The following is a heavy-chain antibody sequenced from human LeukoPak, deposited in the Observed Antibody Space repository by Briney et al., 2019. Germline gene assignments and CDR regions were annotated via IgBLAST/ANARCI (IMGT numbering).Heavy chain of an antibody. J-gene: IGHJ4*02. D-gene: IGHD1-7*01. V-gene: IGHV3-7*01. CDR2: IKQDGSEK. CDR3: ARAGSNWNYVY. Sequence: GGSLRLSCAASGFTFRGFLMSWVRQTPGKGLEWVANIKQDGSEKYYADSVKGRFTISRDNTKNSLSLQMNSLRAEDTAVYYCARAGSNWNYVYWGQGTLVTVSS. CDR1: GFTFRGFL.